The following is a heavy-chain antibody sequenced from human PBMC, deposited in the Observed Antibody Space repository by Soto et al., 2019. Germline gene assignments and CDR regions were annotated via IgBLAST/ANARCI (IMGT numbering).Heavy chain of an antibody. V-gene: IGHV4-59*01. CDR3: ARDTVLTGMFDF. J-gene: IGHJ4*02. Sequence: TLSLTCTVSGGSIGSYHWSWVRQPPGKGLEWIASVYYTGTTNYNPSLGSRVTISIDAPENQISLKLTSVTAADTAFYYCARDTVLTGMFDFWGQGTLVTVS. D-gene: IGHD4-17*01. CDR1: GGSIGSYH. CDR2: VYYTGTT.